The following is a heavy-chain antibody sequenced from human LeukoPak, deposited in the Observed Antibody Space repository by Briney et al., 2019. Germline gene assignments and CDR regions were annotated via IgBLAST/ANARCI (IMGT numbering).Heavy chain of an antibody. CDR1: GGTLTSYI. D-gene: IGHD1-1*01. CDR2: TNPVHGAK. CDR3: ARESANWNDGTYKVYGIDV. Sequence: SVTVCCTASGGTLTSYIFAWVRQAPGQGLEWMGRTNPVHGAKDYAQSFQGRLKIIVDTSTYTAFMELNSLASDDTPVYYCARESANWNDGTYKVYGIDVWGQGPAVTVSS. V-gene: IGHV1-69*08. J-gene: IGHJ6*02.